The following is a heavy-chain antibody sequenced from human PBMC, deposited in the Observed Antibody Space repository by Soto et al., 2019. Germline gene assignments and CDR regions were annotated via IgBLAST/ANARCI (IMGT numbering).Heavy chain of an antibody. J-gene: IGHJ6*02. Sequence: GASVKVSCKASGYTFTGYFMHWVRQAPGQGLEWMGWINPNSGDTNYPQKFQGWVTMTRDTSINTAYMELSRLRSDDTAVYYCAREVAGGMDVWGQGTTVTAP. V-gene: IGHV1-2*04. CDR1: GYTFTGYF. CDR3: AREVAGGMDV. CDR2: INPNSGDT.